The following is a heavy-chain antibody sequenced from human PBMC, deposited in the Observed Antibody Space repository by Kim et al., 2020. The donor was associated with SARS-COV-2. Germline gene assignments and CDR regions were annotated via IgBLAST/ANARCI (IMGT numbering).Heavy chain of an antibody. J-gene: IGHJ4*02. CDR2: IKQDGSEK. D-gene: IGHD6-19*01. CDR1: GFTFSSYW. Sequence: GGSLRLSCAASGFTFSSYWMSWVRQAPGKGLEWVANIKQDGSEKYYVDSVKGRLTISRDNAKNSVYLQMNSLRAEDTAVYYCASEVAVAGRGVGYWGQGTLVIVSS. CDR3: ASEVAVAGRGVGY. V-gene: IGHV3-7*01.